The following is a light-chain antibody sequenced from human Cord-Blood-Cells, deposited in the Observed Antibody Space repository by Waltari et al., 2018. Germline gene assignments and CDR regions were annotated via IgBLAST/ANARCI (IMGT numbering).Light chain of an antibody. V-gene: IGLV3-1*01. CDR2: QDS. CDR1: KLGDKY. CDR3: QAWDSSTVV. Sequence: SYDLTQPPSVSVSPGQTASITCSGDKLGDKYACWYQQKPGQSPVLVIYQDSKRPSGIPGRFSGSNAGNTATLTIRGTQAMDEADYYCQAWDSSTVVFGGGTKLTVL. J-gene: IGLJ2*01.